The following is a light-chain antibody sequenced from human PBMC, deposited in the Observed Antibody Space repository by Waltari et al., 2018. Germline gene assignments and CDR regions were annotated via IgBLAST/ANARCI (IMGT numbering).Light chain of an antibody. CDR2: DVS. V-gene: IGLV2-11*01. CDR1: SSAVGGYNY. Sequence: QSALTQPRSVSGSPGQSVTISCTGTSSAVGGYNYVSWYQQHPGKAPKLMIYDVSKRPSGVPDRFPGSKSGNTAPLTISGLQAEDEADCYCCSYAGSYTLVFGGGTKLTVL. J-gene: IGLJ2*01. CDR3: CSYAGSYTLV.